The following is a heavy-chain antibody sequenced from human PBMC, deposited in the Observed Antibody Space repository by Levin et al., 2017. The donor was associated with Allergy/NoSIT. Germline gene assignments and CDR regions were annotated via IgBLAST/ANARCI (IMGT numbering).Heavy chain of an antibody. V-gene: IGHV1-2*02. CDR1: GYTFTGYY. CDR3: ATPGRDSSGYALDY. D-gene: IGHD3-22*01. J-gene: IGHJ4*02. Sequence: GESLKISCKASGYTFTGYYIHWVRQAPGQGLECMGWINPNSGDTNYAQKFQGRVTMTRDTSISTAYMQLSSLRSDDAAVYYCATPGRDSSGYALDYWGQGTLVTVSS. CDR2: INPNSGDT.